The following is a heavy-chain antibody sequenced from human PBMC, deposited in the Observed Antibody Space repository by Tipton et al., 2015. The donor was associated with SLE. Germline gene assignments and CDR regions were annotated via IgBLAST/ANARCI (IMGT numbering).Heavy chain of an antibody. J-gene: IGHJ5*02. CDR3: ARHDTNYGRNWFDP. Sequence: GEALGSSDYYWAWIRQPPGKGLEWIGSFHYSGHTYYIPSLQSRVTMSVDTSKNHFSLKLSSVTAADTAVYYCARHDTNYGRNWFDPWGQGTLVTVSS. D-gene: IGHD2-8*01. CDR2: FHYSGHT. CDR1: GEALGSSDYY. V-gene: IGHV4-39*01.